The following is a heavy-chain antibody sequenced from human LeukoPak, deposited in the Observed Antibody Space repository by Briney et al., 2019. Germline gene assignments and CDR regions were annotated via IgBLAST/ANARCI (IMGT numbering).Heavy chain of an antibody. Sequence: SQTLSLTCTVSGGSISSGDYYWSWIRQPPGKGLEWIGYIYYSGSTYYTPSLRGRVTISVDTSKNQFSLNLSSVTAADTAVYYCARHVRSGGYVAFFDYWGQGTLVTVSS. CDR1: GGSISSGDYY. V-gene: IGHV4-30-4*01. CDR2: IYYSGST. CDR3: ARHVRSGGYVAFFDY. D-gene: IGHD5-12*01. J-gene: IGHJ4*02.